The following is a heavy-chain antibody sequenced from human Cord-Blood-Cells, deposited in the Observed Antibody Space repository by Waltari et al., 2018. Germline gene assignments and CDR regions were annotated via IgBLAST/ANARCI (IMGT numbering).Heavy chain of an antibody. D-gene: IGHD2-21*02. Sequence: QVQLQQWGAGLLKPSETLSLTCAVYGGSFSGYSWSWIRQPPGKGLEWIGEINHSGSTNYTPSLKSRVTISVDTSKNQFSLKLSSVTAADTAVYYCARVVVTAIPDYWGQGTLVTVSS. CDR3: ARVVVTAIPDY. CDR1: GGSFSGYS. CDR2: INHSGST. J-gene: IGHJ4*02. V-gene: IGHV4-34*01.